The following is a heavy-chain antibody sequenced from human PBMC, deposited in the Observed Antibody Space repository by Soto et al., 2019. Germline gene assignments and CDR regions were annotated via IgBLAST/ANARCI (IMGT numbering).Heavy chain of an antibody. V-gene: IGHV4-30-4*01. CDR1: GGSISSGDYY. J-gene: IGHJ4*02. CDR3: ARVASQNYDFWSGYEDY. CDR2: IYYSGST. Sequence: TLSLTCTVSGGSISSGDYYWSWTRQPPGKGLEWIGYIYYSGSTYYNPSLKSRVTISVDTSKNQFSRKLSSVTAADTAVYYCARVASQNYDFWSGYEDYWGQGTLVTVSS. D-gene: IGHD3-3*01.